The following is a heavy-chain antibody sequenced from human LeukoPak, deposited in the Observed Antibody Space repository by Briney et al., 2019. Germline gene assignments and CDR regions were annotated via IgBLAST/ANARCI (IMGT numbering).Heavy chain of an antibody. CDR1: GGSISSSSSF. CDR2: IKNGGSP. Sequence: SETLSLTCTVSGGSISSSSSFWGWIRQPPGKGLEWIGHIKNGGSPNYNPPLKSRVTISLDTSKNQFSLTVSSVTAADTAVYYCARLTWITDYWGQGTLVTVSS. CDR3: ARLTWITDY. D-gene: IGHD5-12*01. V-gene: IGHV4-39*01. J-gene: IGHJ4*02.